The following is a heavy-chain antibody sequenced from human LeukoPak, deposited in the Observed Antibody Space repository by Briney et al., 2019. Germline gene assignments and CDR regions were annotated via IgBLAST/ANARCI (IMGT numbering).Heavy chain of an antibody. CDR3: ARGGVCSSTSCYPYYYYGMDV. Sequence: GGSLRLSCAASGFTVSSNYMSWVRQAPGKGLEWVSVIYSGGSTYYADFVKGRFTISRDNSKNTLYLQMNSLRAEDTAVYYCARGGVCSSTSCYPYYYYGMDVWGQGTTVTVSS. CDR2: IYSGGST. V-gene: IGHV3-66*02. J-gene: IGHJ6*02. D-gene: IGHD2-2*01. CDR1: GFTVSSNY.